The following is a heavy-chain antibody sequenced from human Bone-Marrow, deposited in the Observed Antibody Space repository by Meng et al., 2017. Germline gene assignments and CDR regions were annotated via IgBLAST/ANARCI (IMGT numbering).Heavy chain of an antibody. CDR3: VSSAPGENFDY. J-gene: IGHJ4*02. CDR2: IWYDGSNK. CDR1: GFTFSSFY. V-gene: IGHV3-33*01. Sequence: GESLRLSCAASGFTFSSFYMHWVRQAPGKGLEWVAVIWYDGSNKYYADSVKGRFTISRDNSKNTVYLQMNSLRAEDTAVYYCVSSAPGENFDYWGQGTLVTVSS. D-gene: IGHD3-10*01.